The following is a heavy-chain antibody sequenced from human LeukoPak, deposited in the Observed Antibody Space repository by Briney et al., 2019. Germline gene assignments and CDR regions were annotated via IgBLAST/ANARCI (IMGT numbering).Heavy chain of an antibody. CDR2: ISWNSGSI. Sequence: GGSLRLSCAASGFTFSSYAMSWVRQAPGKGLEWVSGISWNSGSIGYADSVKGRFTISRDNAKNSLYLQMNSLRAEDTALYYCAKDGVGATIDSALFDYWGQGTLVTVSS. D-gene: IGHD1-26*01. CDR3: AKDGVGATIDSALFDY. CDR1: GFTFSSYA. V-gene: IGHV3-9*01. J-gene: IGHJ4*02.